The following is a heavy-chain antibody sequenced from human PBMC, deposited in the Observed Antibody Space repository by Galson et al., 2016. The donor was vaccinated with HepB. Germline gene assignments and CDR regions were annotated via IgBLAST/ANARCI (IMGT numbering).Heavy chain of an antibody. D-gene: IGHD5-18*01. J-gene: IGHJ6*02. Sequence: SVKVSCKASGYTFTSYYVHWVRQAPGQGLEWMGIINPSGGSASYAQKFQGRVTMTRDTSTSTVYMELSSLRSEDTAVYYCARLAMVKRGYGVWGQGTTVTVSS. V-gene: IGHV1-46*01. CDR2: INPSGGSA. CDR1: GYTFTSYY. CDR3: ARLAMVKRGYGV.